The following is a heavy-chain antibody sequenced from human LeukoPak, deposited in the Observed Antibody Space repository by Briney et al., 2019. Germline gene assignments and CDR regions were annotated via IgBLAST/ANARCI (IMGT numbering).Heavy chain of an antibody. D-gene: IGHD5-12*01. V-gene: IGHV3-23*01. CDR3: ARAQYLSAYADSRRNYYYYMDV. J-gene: IGHJ6*03. Sequence: GGSLRLSCAVSGFIFSHYTMTWVRQAPGKGLEWVSSINGSGDATKYADSVMGRFTISRDNSKNTLSLQMNSLRADDTAVYYCARAQYLSAYADSRRNYYYYMDVWGKGTTVTVSS. CDR1: GFIFSHYT. CDR2: INGSGDAT.